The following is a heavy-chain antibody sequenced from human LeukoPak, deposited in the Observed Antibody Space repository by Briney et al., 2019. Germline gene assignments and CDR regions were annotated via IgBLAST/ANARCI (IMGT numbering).Heavy chain of an antibody. D-gene: IGHD3-3*01. CDR3: ASYTGWSGYNTVDY. CDR1: GGSISSGGYS. J-gene: IGHJ4*02. V-gene: IGHV4-30-2*01. CDR2: IYHSGST. Sequence: SETLSLTCAVSGGSISSGGYSWSWIRQPPGKGLEWIGYIYHSGSTYYNPSLKSRVTISVDRSKNQFSLKLSSVTAADTAVYYCASYTGWSGYNTVDYWGQGTLVTGSS.